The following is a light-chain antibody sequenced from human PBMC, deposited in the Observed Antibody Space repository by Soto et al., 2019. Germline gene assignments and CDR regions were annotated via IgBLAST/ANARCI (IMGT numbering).Light chain of an antibody. J-gene: IGLJ1*01. CDR2: DDD. V-gene: IGLV1-51*01. CDR1: SSNIGGNS. CDR3: GSWDSSLSAYV. Sequence: QAVMTQTPSVSAAPGQKVTISCSGSSSNIGGNSVSWYQQLPGTAPKLLIYDDDKRPSGIPDRFSGSKSGTSATLGITGFQTGDEADYYCGSWDSSLSAYVFATGTKLTVL.